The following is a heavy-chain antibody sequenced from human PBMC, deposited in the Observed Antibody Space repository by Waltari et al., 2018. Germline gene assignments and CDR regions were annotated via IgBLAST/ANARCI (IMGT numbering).Heavy chain of an antibody. CDR2: ISATGGDI. V-gene: IGHV3-23*01. D-gene: IGHD1-26*01. CDR1: GFMFNEYS. Sequence: EVQLLESGGGLVRPGGSLRLSCPASGFMFNEYSLNWVRQTPGKGLEWVAGISATGGDIFYADSVKGRFTISRDNSKNTLFLQLDGLRDEHTAMYYCARDRGRMRHPLRDAFDIWGQGTLVTVSS. J-gene: IGHJ3*02. CDR3: ARDRGRMRHPLRDAFDI.